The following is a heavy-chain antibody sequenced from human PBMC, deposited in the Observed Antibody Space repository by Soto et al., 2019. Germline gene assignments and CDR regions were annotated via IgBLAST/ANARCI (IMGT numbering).Heavy chain of an antibody. CDR1: GFTFSGHW. Sequence: EVQLVESGGDLVQPGVSLRLSCAASGFTFSGHWMHWVRQVPGKGLEWVSRINTDGGSSAYADSVKGRFTISRDNAKTTLYLQMNGLRAEDTAVYYCAREAVYCSRTSCYRRAFDTWGQGTTVTVSS. J-gene: IGHJ3*02. D-gene: IGHD2-2*01. V-gene: IGHV3-74*03. CDR2: INTDGGSS. CDR3: AREAVYCSRTSCYRRAFDT.